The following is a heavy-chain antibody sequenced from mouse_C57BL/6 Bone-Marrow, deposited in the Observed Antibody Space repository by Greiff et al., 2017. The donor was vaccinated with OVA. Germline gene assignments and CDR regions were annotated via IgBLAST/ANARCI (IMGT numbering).Heavy chain of an antibody. D-gene: IGHD2-2*01. CDR2: INPSNGGT. CDR3: ARWAIYYGYFFDY. CDR1: GYTFTSYW. V-gene: IGHV1-53*01. J-gene: IGHJ2*01. Sequence: QVQLHQPGTELVKPGASVKLSCKASGYTFTSYWMHWVKQRPGQGLEWIGNINPSNGGTNYNEKFKSKATLTVDKSSSTAYMQLSSLTSEDSAVYYCARWAIYYGYFFDYWGQGTTLTVSS.